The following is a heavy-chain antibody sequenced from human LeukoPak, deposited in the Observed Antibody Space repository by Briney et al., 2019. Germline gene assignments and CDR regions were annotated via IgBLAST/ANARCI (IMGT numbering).Heavy chain of an antibody. Sequence: SVHVSCKASGGTFSSYAISWVRQAPGLGLEWMGRIIPILGLANYAQKFQGRVTITADKSTSTAYMELSSLRSEDTAVYYCARGSMEGSRNGMDVWGQGTTVTVSS. CDR3: ARGSMEGSRNGMDV. D-gene: IGHD3-3*01. CDR2: IIPILGLA. V-gene: IGHV1-69*04. J-gene: IGHJ6*02. CDR1: GGTFSSYA.